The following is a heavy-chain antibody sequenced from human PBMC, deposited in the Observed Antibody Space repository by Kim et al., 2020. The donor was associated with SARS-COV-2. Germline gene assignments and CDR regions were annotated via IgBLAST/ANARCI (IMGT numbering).Heavy chain of an antibody. Sequence: GGSLRLSCAASGFTFDDYGMNWVRQAPGKGLEWVSGINWNGGSTGYAVSVKGRFTISRDNAKNYLYLQVNTLRADDTALYHCARARPSWYSSSWSADVCYYGIDVWGQGATVTGSS. J-gene: IGHJ6*02. CDR1: GFTFDDYG. V-gene: IGHV3-20*01. CDR3: ARARPSWYSSSWSADVCYYGIDV. CDR2: INWNGGST. D-gene: IGHD6-13*01.